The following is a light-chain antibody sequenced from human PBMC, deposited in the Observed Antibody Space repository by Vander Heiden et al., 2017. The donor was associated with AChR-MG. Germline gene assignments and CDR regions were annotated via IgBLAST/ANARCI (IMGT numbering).Light chain of an antibody. CDR2: WAS. CDR3: QQYYSTPRT. J-gene: IGKJ1*01. CDR1: QSVLYNSNNRNY. V-gene: IGKV4-1*01. Sequence: DIVMTQSPDPLAVALGERATINCKSSQSVLYNSNNRNYLAWYQQRAGHPPKLLIYWASTRESGVPDRFSGSGSGTDFILTISSLQAEDVAVYYCQQYYSTPRTFGQGTKVEIK.